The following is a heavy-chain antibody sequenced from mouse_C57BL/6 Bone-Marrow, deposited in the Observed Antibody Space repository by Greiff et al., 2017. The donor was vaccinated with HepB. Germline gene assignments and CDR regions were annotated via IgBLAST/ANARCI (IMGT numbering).Heavy chain of an antibody. J-gene: IGHJ1*03. Sequence: QVQLQQSGPELVKPGASVKISCKASGYAFSSSWMNWVKQRPGKGLEWIGRIYPGDGDTNYNGKFKGKATLTADKSSSTAYMQLSSLTSEDSAVYFCARGAYYYGSSYGYFDVWGTGTTVTVSS. D-gene: IGHD1-1*01. CDR3: ARGAYYYGSSYGYFDV. CDR2: IYPGDGDT. V-gene: IGHV1-82*01. CDR1: GYAFSSSW.